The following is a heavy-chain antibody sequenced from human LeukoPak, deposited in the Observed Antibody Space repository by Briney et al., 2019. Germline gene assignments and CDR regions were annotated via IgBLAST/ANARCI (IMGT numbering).Heavy chain of an antibody. CDR2: IYYSGST. D-gene: IGHD3-9*01. CDR1: GGSISSYY. V-gene: IGHV4-59*08. J-gene: IGHJ4*02. Sequence: SETLSLTCTVSGGSISSYYWSWIRQPPGKGLEWIGYIYYSGSTNYNPSLKSRVTISVDTSKNQFSLKLSSVTAADTAVYYCASFDWSQGLDYWGQGTLVTVSS. CDR3: ASFDWSQGLDY.